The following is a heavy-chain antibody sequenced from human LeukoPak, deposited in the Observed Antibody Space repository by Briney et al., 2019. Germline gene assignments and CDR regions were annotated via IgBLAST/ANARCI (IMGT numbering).Heavy chain of an antibody. D-gene: IGHD2-2*01. CDR1: GFTFSSYS. Sequence: GGSLRLSCAASGFTFSSYSMNWVRQAPGKGLEWVSSISSSSSYIYYADSVKGRFTISRDNAKNSLYLQMNSLRAEDTAVYYCAKLSPRYCSSTSCLDAFDIWGQGTMVTVSS. J-gene: IGHJ3*02. CDR2: ISSSSSYI. CDR3: AKLSPRYCSSTSCLDAFDI. V-gene: IGHV3-21*04.